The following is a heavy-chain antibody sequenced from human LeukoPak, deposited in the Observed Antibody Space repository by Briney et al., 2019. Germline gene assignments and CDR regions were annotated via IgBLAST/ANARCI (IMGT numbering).Heavy chain of an antibody. CDR2: IRDKPNNYTT. D-gene: IGHD1-14*01. CDR1: GFTLSDHY. Sequence: GGSLRLSCAVSGFTLSDHYMDWVRQAPGKGLEWVGRIRDKPNNYTTKSAASVEGRFTISRDDSKNSLFLQMNSLKIEDTAVYYCAKDHRRYRAALDYWGQGTQVTVSS. V-gene: IGHV3-72*01. CDR3: AKDHRRYRAALDY. J-gene: IGHJ4*02.